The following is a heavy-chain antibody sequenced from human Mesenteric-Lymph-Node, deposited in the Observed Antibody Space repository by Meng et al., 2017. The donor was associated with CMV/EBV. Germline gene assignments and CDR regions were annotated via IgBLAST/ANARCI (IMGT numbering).Heavy chain of an antibody. D-gene: IGHD3-22*01. J-gene: IGHJ4*02. CDR2: INHSGST. CDR3: ARGTDYYDSSGYYEFDY. CDR1: GGSFSGDY. V-gene: IGHV4-34*01. Sequence: SETLSLTCAVYGGSFSGDYWSWIRQPPGKGLEWIGEINHSGSTNYNPSLKSRVTISVDTSKNQFSLKLSSVTAADTAVYYCARGTDYYDSSGYYEFDYWGQGTLVTVSS.